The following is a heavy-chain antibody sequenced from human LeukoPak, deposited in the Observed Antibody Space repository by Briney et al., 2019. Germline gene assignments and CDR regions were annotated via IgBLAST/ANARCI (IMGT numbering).Heavy chain of an antibody. V-gene: IGHV3-30-3*01. D-gene: IGHD1-14*01. CDR2: VSYDGSIK. CDR3: ARDGKGGATEDFDI. Sequence: GGSLRLSCAASGFTFSYNTMHWVRRTPGKGLEWVVLVSYDGSIKRYADSVKGRFNIPRDNPNHIMYLQMNSRRVEDTAVYYCARDGKGGATEDFDIWGKGTMVTVSS. CDR1: GFTFSYNT. J-gene: IGHJ3*02.